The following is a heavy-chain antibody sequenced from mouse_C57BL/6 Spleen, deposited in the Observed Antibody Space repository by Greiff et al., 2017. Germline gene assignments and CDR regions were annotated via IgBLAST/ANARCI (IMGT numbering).Heavy chain of an antibody. CDR1: GFNIKDDY. V-gene: IGHV14-4*01. Sequence: VQLQQSGAELVRPGASVKLSCTASGFNIKDDYMHWVKQRPEQGLEWIGWIDPENGDTEYASKFQGKATITADTASNTAYLQLSSLTSEDTAVYYCTTGYYDYFDYWGQGTTLTVSS. J-gene: IGHJ2*01. CDR2: IDPENGDT. D-gene: IGHD1-1*01. CDR3: TTGYYDYFDY.